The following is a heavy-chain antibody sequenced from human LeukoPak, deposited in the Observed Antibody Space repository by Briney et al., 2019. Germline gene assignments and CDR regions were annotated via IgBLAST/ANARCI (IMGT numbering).Heavy chain of an antibody. J-gene: IGHJ3*02. Sequence: GRSLRLSCAASGFTFSSYAMHWVRQAPGKGLEWVAVISYDGSNKYYADSVKGRFTISRDNSKNTLYLQMNSLRAEDTAVYYCARGVVVTGFGAFDIWGQGTMVTVST. CDR3: ARGVVVTGFGAFDI. D-gene: IGHD2-21*02. CDR1: GFTFSSYA. CDR2: ISYDGSNK. V-gene: IGHV3-30-3*01.